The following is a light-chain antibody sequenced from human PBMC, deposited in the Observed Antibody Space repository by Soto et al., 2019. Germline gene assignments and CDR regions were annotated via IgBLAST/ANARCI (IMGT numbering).Light chain of an antibody. V-gene: IGKV1-39*01. CDR1: QSISSY. Sequence: DIQMTQSPSSLSASVGDRVTITCRASQSISSYLNWYQQKPGKAPKLLIYAASSLQSGVPSRFSGSGSGTDFTLTISSLQQEDFATYYCQQSYSTPLFTFGPGTKVDIK. CDR2: AAS. CDR3: QQSYSTPLFT. J-gene: IGKJ3*01.